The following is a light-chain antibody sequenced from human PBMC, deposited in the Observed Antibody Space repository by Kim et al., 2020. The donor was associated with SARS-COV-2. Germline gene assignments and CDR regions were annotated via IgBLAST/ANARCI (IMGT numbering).Light chain of an antibody. CDR1: QSLSSNY. CDR2: GAS. Sequence: EIVLTQSPGTLSLSPGERATLSCRASQSLSSNYLAWYQQKPGQAPRLLIYGASSRATGIPYRFSGSGSGADFTLTITRLEPEDFAVFYCQQYDNSPITFGQGTRLEIK. V-gene: IGKV3-20*01. J-gene: IGKJ5*01. CDR3: QQYDNSPIT.